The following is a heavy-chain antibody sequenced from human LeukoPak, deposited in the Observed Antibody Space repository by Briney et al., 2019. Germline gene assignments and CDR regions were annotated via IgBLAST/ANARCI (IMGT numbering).Heavy chain of an antibody. V-gene: IGHV4-34*01. Sequence: SETLSLTCAVYGGSFSGYYWSWIRQPPGKGLEWIGEINHSGSTNYNPSLKSRVTISVDTSKNQFSLKLSSVTAADTAVYYCARVGAAAGTDYWGQGTLVTVSS. J-gene: IGHJ4*02. CDR1: GGSFSGYY. CDR3: ARVGAAAGTDY. D-gene: IGHD6-13*01. CDR2: INHSGST.